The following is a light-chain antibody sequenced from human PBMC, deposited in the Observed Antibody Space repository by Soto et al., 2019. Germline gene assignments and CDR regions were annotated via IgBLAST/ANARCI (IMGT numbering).Light chain of an antibody. CDR1: NSDVGSYNL. CDR3: CSYAGTPYV. V-gene: IGLV2-23*02. Sequence: QSGLTQPASGSGAPGQSIPISCTGTNSDVGSYNLVSWYQHHPGKAPKLMIYEVSKRPSGVSNRFSGSKSGNTASLTISGLQAEDEADYYCCSYAGTPYVFGTGTKVTVL. CDR2: EVS. J-gene: IGLJ1*01.